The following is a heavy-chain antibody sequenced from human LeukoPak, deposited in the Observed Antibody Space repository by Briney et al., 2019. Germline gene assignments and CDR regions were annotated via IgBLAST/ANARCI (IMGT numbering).Heavy chain of an antibody. V-gene: IGHV1-2*02. Sequence: ASVKVSCKGSGFSLTGHYMHWLRQAPGHGLEWMGWINGNSGDANYAQKFRDRVIMTRDTSVNTVYMELSRLRSDDTATYYCARDFSWGPDLWGQETVVIVSS. D-gene: IGHD7-27*01. J-gene: IGHJ5*02. CDR1: GFSLTGHY. CDR3: ARDFSWGPDL. CDR2: INGNSGDA.